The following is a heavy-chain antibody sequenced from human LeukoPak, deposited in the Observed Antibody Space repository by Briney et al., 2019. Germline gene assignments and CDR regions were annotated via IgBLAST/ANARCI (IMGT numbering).Heavy chain of an antibody. Sequence: GASVKVSCKASGYTFTSHFMHWVRQAPGQGLEWMGIINPRGGSTSYTQKFQGRVTMTRDTSTSTVYMELSSLRSEDTAVYYCARARMTTVTTSWYFDLWGRGTLVTVSS. V-gene: IGHV1-46*01. CDR2: INPRGGST. CDR3: ARARMTTVTTSWYFDL. J-gene: IGHJ2*01. CDR1: GYTFTSHF. D-gene: IGHD4-17*01.